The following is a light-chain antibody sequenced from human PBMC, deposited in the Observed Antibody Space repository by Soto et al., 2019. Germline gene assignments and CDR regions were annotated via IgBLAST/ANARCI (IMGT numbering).Light chain of an antibody. V-gene: IGKV1-5*03. Sequence: QMTPSPSTPAASVGGRVTLPCPASQSFTKWLAWYQQKPGKAPQLLIYEASRLKSGVPSRFSGSESGTEFTLTISSLQPDDFATYYCQNYDSISSTTFGQGTKVDIK. J-gene: IGKJ1*01. CDR3: QNYDSISSTT. CDR2: EAS. CDR1: QSFTKW.